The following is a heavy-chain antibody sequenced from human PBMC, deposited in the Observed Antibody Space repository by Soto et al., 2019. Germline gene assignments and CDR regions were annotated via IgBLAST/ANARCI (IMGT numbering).Heavy chain of an antibody. V-gene: IGHV1-18*01. J-gene: IGHJ6*02. CDR3: ARDSTMVRGYYYYGMDV. CDR2: ISAYNGNT. CDR1: GYTFTSYG. D-gene: IGHD3-10*01. Sequence: ASVKVSCKASGYTFTSYGISWVRQAPGQGLEWMGWISAYNGNTNYAQKLQGRVTMTTDTSTSTAYMELRSLRSDDTAVYYCARDSTMVRGYYYYGMDVWGQGTTVTVSS.